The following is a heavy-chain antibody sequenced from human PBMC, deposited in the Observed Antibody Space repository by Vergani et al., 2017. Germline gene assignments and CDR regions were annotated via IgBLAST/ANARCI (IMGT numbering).Heavy chain of an antibody. CDR3: ARAPMGSGYSDY. J-gene: IGHJ4*02. Sequence: VQLVESGGGLVKPGSSVKVSCKASGGTFSSYAISWVRQAPGQGLEWMGGIIPIFGTANYAQKFQGRVTITADESTSTAYMELSSLRSEDTAVYYCARAPMGSGYSDYWGQGTLVTVSS. D-gene: IGHD3-22*01. CDR2: IIPIFGTA. CDR1: GGTFSSYA. V-gene: IGHV1-69*01.